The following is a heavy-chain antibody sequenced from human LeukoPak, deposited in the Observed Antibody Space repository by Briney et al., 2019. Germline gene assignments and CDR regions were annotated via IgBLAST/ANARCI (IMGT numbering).Heavy chain of an antibody. CDR1: GFTFSSYA. V-gene: IGHV3-23*01. Sequence: GGSLRLSCAASGFTFSSYAMAWVRQAPGKGLEWVSAITGSGGTTYYADSVKGRFIISRDNSKNTLYLQMNSLRAEDTAVYYCAKVGGYCSGGSCPRYYFDYWGQGTLVTVSS. CDR2: ITGSGGTT. J-gene: IGHJ4*02. D-gene: IGHD2-15*01. CDR3: AKVGGYCSGGSCPRYYFDY.